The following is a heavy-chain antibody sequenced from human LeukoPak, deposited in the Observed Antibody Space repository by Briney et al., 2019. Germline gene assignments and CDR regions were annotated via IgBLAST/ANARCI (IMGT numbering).Heavy chain of an antibody. CDR2: INPSGGST. CDR3: ARVAAVGHYYDSSGYSSAFDI. J-gene: IGHJ3*02. Sequence: ASVKVSCKASGYTFTSYYMHWVRQAPGQGLEWMGIINPSGGSTSCAQKFQGRVTMTRDTSTSTVYMELSSLRSEDTAVYYCARVAAVGHYYDSSGYSSAFDIWGQGTMVTVSS. CDR1: GYTFTSYY. V-gene: IGHV1-46*01. D-gene: IGHD3-22*01.